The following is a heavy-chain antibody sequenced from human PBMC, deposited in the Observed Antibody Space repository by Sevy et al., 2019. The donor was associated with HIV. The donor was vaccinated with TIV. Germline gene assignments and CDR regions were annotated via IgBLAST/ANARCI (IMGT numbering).Heavy chain of an antibody. J-gene: IGHJ6*02. D-gene: IGHD2-15*01. CDR2: ISGSGGDT. CDR1: AFTFKSYA. CDR3: AKGFCSGATCPRDYYYYGMDV. Sequence: GGSLRLSCAASAFTFKSYAMTWVRQAPGKGLEWISSISGSGGDTKYADSVKGRFTISRDNSKNTLYLQMNSLRAEDTAVYYCAKGFCSGATCPRDYYYYGMDVWGQGTTVTVSS. V-gene: IGHV3-23*01.